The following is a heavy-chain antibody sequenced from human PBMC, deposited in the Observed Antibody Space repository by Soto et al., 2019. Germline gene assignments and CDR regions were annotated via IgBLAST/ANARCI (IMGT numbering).Heavy chain of an antibody. Sequence: QVQLVESGGGVVQPGRSLRLSCAASGFTFSSYGMHWVRQAPGKGLEWVAVISYDGSNKYYADSVKGRFTISRDNSKKSLYLQMNSLRAQETAVYSCAIYSSRWSPLEYWGLVTLLTV. D-gene: IGHD6-19*01. CDR1: GFTFSSYG. J-gene: IGHJ4*02. CDR2: ISYDGSNK. CDR3: AIYSSRWSPLEY. V-gene: IGHV3-30*03.